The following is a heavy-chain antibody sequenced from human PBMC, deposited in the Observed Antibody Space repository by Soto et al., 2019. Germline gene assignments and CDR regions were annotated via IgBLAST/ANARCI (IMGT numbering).Heavy chain of an antibody. D-gene: IGHD2-2*01. CDR3: ARDKGSTNWFDP. CDR1: GFTFSSYG. J-gene: IGHJ5*02. CDR2: IWYDGSNK. Sequence: QVQLVESGGGVVQPGRSLRLSCAASGFTFSSYGMHWVRQAPGKGLEWVAVIWYDGSNKYYADSVKGRFTISRDNSKNTRYLQMNSLRAEDTAVYYCARDKGSTNWFDPWGQGTLVTVSS. V-gene: IGHV3-33*01.